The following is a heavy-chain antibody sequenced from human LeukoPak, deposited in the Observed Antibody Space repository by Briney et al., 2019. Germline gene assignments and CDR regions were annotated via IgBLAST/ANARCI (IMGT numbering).Heavy chain of an antibody. J-gene: IGHJ4*02. CDR3: ARDQEGFDY. CDR1: GYTFTNYA. Sequence: ASVKVSCKASGYTFTNYAIHWVRQAPGQRLEWMAWINAGNGNTKYSQKFQGRVTVTRDTSTSTVHMELSGLRSEDTAVYYCARDQEGFDYWGQGTLVTVSS. V-gene: IGHV1-3*01. CDR2: INAGNGNT.